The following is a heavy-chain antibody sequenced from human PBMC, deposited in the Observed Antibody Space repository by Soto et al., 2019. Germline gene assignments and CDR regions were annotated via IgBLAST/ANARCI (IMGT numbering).Heavy chain of an antibody. CDR3: ARASGRGWYNWFDP. V-gene: IGHV1-69*13. CDR1: GDTFSSYG. J-gene: IGHJ5*02. CDR2: IIPKFGTT. Sequence: ASVKVSCKASGDTFSSYGISWVRQAPGQGLEFMGGIIPKFGTTNYAQKFRGRVTITADESTSTAYMEVSSLRSEDTAVYYCARASGRGWYNWFDPWGQETLVTVSS. D-gene: IGHD6-19*01.